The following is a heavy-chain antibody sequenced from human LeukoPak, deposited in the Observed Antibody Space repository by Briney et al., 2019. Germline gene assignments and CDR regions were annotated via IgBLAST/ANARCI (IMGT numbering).Heavy chain of an antibody. CDR1: GYTFTVYN. CDR2: MESNTGAS. CDR3: AFEPCSGGCNQAFDS. D-gene: IGHD2-15*01. Sequence: ASVKVSCKASGYTFTVYNMHWEREAPGQGLEWMGWMESNTGASNSAQKFQGRVTLTRDTSISTAYMELSSLGSDDTALYYCAFEPCSGGCNQAFDSWGQGTLVTVSS. J-gene: IGHJ4*02. V-gene: IGHV1-2*02.